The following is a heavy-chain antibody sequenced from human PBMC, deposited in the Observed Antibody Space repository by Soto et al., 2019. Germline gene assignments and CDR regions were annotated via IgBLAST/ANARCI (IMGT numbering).Heavy chain of an antibody. CDR3: APHYPDSSGYFDH. J-gene: IGHJ4*02. Sequence: QVQLVQSGTEVKKPGASVKVSCKASGYMFTGNYMHWVQQAPGQGLEYMGWINPNSGATNYAQKFQGRVTMTWDTSISTAYVELSRLRSDDTAVYYCAPHYPDSSGYFDHWGQGTLVTVSS. D-gene: IGHD3-22*01. CDR1: GYMFTGNY. CDR2: INPNSGAT. V-gene: IGHV1-2*02.